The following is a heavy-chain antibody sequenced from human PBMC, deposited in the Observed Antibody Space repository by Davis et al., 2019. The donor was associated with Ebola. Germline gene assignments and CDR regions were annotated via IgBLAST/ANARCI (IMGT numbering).Heavy chain of an antibody. CDR1: GGSFSGYY. Sequence: SETLSLTCAVYGGSFSGYYWSWIRQPPGKGLEWIGEINHSGSTNYNPSLKSRVTISVDTSKNQFSLKLSSGTAADTAVYYCARQFYWFDPWGQGTLVTVSS. CDR2: INHSGST. D-gene: IGHD1-1*01. CDR3: ARQFYWFDP. V-gene: IGHV4-34*01. J-gene: IGHJ5*02.